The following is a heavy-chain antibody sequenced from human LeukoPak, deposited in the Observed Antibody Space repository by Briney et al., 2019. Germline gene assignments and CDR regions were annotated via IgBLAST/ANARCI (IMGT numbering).Heavy chain of an antibody. CDR3: ARVDDSSGYLRDGFDI. CDR2: INPNSGGT. Sequence: ASVKVSCKASGYTFTGYHIHWVRQAPGQGLEWMGWINPNSGGTNYAQNFQGRVTMTRDTSISTAYMELSRLISDDTAIYYRARVDDSSGYLRDGFDIWGQGTTVTVSS. J-gene: IGHJ3*02. D-gene: IGHD3-22*01. V-gene: IGHV1-2*02. CDR1: GYTFTGYH.